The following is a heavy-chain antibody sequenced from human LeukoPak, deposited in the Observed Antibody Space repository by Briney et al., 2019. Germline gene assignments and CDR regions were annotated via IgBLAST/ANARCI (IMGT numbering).Heavy chain of an antibody. CDR1: GGTFSSYA. CDR2: INPNSGGT. D-gene: IGHD3-10*01. J-gene: IGHJ4*02. V-gene: IGHV1-2*02. CDR3: ARGSITSPY. Sequence: ASVKVSCKASGGTFSSYAISWVRQAPGQGLEWMGWINPNSGGTNYAQKFQGRVTMTRDTSISTAYMELSRLRSDDTAVYYCARGSITSPYWGQGTLVTVSS.